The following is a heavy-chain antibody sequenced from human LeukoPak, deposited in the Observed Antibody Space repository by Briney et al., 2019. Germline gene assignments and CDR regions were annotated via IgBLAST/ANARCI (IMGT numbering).Heavy chain of an antibody. V-gene: IGHV3-23*01. D-gene: IGHD3-9*01. Sequence: GGSLRLSCAVSGLTLSNYGMSWVRQAPGKGLEWVAGISGSGGRSNYADSVKGRLTISRDNPKNTLYLQMNSLRAEDTAVYFCAKRGVVIRVILIGFHKEAYYFDSWGQGALVTVSS. CDR1: GLTLSNYG. CDR2: ISGSGGRS. J-gene: IGHJ4*02. CDR3: AKRGVVIRVILIGFHKEAYYFDS.